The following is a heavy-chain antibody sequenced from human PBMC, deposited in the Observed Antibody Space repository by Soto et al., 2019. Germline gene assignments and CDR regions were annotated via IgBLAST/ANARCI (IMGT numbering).Heavy chain of an antibody. Sequence: QVQLVQSGAEVKKPGSSVKVSCKASGGTFSSYAISWVRQAPGQGLEWMGGIIPIFGTANYAQKFQGRVTITADESTSTAYMDLSSLRSEDTAVYYCARDIVVVPAAPPSWFDPWGQGTLVTVSS. CDR1: GGTFSSYA. J-gene: IGHJ5*02. D-gene: IGHD2-2*01. CDR3: ARDIVVVPAAPPSWFDP. V-gene: IGHV1-69*01. CDR2: IIPIFGTA.